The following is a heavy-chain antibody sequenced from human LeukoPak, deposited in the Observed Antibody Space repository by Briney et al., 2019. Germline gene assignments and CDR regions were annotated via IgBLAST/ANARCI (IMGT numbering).Heavy chain of an antibody. CDR3: ATAPILRGEGGKHYKYGMDV. V-gene: IGHV4/OR15-8*01. Sequence: SETLSLTCGVSVGSISSGNWWSWVRQSPGKGLEWIGEIHHNGTRNYNPSLKSRVTISADTFKNHFSLILTSLTAADTAVYYCATAPILRGEGGKHYKYGMDVWGQGTTVIVSS. J-gene: IGHJ6*02. D-gene: IGHD2-2*02. CDR2: IHHNGTR. CDR1: VGSISSGNW.